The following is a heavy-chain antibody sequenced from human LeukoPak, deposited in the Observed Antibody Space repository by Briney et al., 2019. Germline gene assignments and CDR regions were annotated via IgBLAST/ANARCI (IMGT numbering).Heavy chain of an antibody. CDR3: ARSGSIVGATDY. V-gene: IGHV5-10-1*01. Sequence: GESLEISYKGSGYSFTSYWITWVRQMPGKGLEWMGRIDPSDTQSNHSPSFQGHVTISADKSISTAYLQWSSLKASDTAMYYCARSGSIVGATDYWGQGTLVTVSS. J-gene: IGHJ4*02. CDR2: IDPSDTQS. D-gene: IGHD1-26*01. CDR1: GYSFTSYW.